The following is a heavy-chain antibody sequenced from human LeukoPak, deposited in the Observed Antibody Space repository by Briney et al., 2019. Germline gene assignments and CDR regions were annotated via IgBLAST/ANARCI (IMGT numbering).Heavy chain of an antibody. D-gene: IGHD4-17*01. CDR2: IHTYTVNT. CDR3: ARDDYGDLTAQFDY. V-gene: IGHV1-18*01. J-gene: IGHJ4*02. CDR1: GYTFTNYG. Sequence: ASVKVSCKASGYTFTNYGITWVRQAPGQGLEWVGWIHTYTVNTNYAQKLQDRVTMTTDTSTSTAYMELRSLRSDDTAVYYCARDDYGDLTAQFDYWGQGTLVTASS.